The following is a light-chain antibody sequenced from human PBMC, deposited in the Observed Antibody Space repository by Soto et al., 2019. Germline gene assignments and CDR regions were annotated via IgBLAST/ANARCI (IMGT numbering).Light chain of an antibody. CDR1: TGDVGAYNF. CDR3: CSYAGSFTWV. CDR2: DAS. V-gene: IGLV2-11*01. J-gene: IGLJ3*02. Sequence: QPVLTQPRSVSGSPGQSVTISCTGTTGDVGAYNFVSWYQLHPGKAPKLMIYDASKRPSGVPDRFSASKSGNTASLTISGLQADDEADYYCCSYAGSFTWVFGGGTKLTVL.